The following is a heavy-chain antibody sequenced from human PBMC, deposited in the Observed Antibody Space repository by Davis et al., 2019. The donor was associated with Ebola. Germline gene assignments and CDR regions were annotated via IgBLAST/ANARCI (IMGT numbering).Heavy chain of an antibody. V-gene: IGHV3-21*01. J-gene: IGHJ4*02. Sequence: PGGSLRLSCAASGFTFSSYSMNWVRQAPGKGLEWVSSISSSSSYIYYADSVKGRFTISRDNAKNSLYLQMNSLRDEDTAVYYCARDARRGGVSDYWGQGTLVTVSS. CDR1: GFTFSSYS. CDR2: ISSSSSYI. CDR3: ARDARRGGVSDY. D-gene: IGHD3-16*01.